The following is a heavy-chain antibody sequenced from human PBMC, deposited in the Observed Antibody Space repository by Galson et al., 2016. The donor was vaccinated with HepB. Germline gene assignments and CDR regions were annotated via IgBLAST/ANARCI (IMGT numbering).Heavy chain of an antibody. CDR1: GGSISSSSYY. V-gene: IGHV4-39*01. CDR2: IYYSGST. J-gene: IGHJ6*03. Sequence: SETLSLTCTVSGGSISSSSYYWGWIRQPPGKGLEWIGIIYYSGSTYYKPSLKSRVTISVDTSKNQFSLKLSSVTAADTAVYYCARHREGLVATITSFYYDYYMDVWGKGTTVTVSS. CDR3: ARHREGLVATITSFYYDYYMDV. D-gene: IGHD5-12*01.